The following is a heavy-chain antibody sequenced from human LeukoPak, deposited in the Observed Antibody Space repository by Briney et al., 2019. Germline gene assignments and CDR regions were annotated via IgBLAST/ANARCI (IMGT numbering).Heavy chain of an antibody. J-gene: IGHJ4*02. CDR1: GYVFTDYY. V-gene: IGHV1-2*02. CDR2: PNPNSGDT. CDR3: AGDGGFDY. Sequence: ASVKVSCKASGYVFTDYYMHWVRQAPGQRLEWMGWPNPNSGDTNYAQKFQDRVTMTRDTSIGTAYMELSSLRSDDTALYYCAGDGGFDYWGQGTLVTVSS. D-gene: IGHD4-23*01.